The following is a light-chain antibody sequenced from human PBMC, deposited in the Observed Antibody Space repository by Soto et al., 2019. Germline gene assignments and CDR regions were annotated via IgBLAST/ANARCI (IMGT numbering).Light chain of an antibody. CDR2: GAS. CDR1: QNVYNNY. V-gene: IGKV3-20*01. Sequence: EMVLTQSPGTLSLSPGERATLSCRASQNVYNNYIAWYQQKPGQAPRTVSYGASIRATGIPDRFSGSGSGTDFTLSISRLEPEDSAVYYCQKYGSSITFGGGTKVDIK. CDR3: QKYGSSIT. J-gene: IGKJ4*01.